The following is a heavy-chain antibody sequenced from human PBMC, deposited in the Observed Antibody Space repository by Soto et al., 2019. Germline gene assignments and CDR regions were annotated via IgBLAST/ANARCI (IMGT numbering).Heavy chain of an antibody. CDR1: GYTLTSYY. CDR2: INPSGGST. J-gene: IGHJ6*02. D-gene: IGHD5-18*01. CDR3: ARDARWADTAMVTYYYYYYGMDV. V-gene: IGHV1-46*01. Sequence: ASVKVACKASGYTLTSYYMHWVRQAPGQGLEWMGIINPSGGSTSYAQKFQGRVTMTRDTSTSTVYMELSSLRSEDTAVYYCARDARWADTAMVTYYYYYYGMDVWGQGTTVTVSS.